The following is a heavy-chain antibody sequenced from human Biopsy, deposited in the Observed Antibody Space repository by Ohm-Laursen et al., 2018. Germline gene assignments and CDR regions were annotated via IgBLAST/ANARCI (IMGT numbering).Heavy chain of an antibody. V-gene: IGHV1-46*01. Sequence: SVKVSCKASGYSFTSYYMHWVRQAPGQGLEWMGMINPSGSTTSYPQILQGRVTMTRDTSKSTVYMELSSLRSADTAVYFCARNTGWYGDLYYFDYWGQGTLVTVSS. CDR2: INPSGSTT. D-gene: IGHD6-19*01. J-gene: IGHJ4*02. CDR1: GYSFTSYY. CDR3: ARNTGWYGDLYYFDY.